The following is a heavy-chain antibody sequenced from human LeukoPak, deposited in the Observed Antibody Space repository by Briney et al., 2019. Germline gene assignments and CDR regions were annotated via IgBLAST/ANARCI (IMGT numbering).Heavy chain of an antibody. J-gene: IGHJ4*02. Sequence: TLSLTCAVSGGSISSGGYSWSWIRQPPGKGLEWIGYIYHSGSTYYNPSLKSRVTISVDRSKNQFSLKLSSVTAADTAVYYCASAWFGEFFDYWGQGTLVTVSS. CDR3: ASAWFGEFFDY. V-gene: IGHV4-30-2*01. CDR1: GGSISSGGYS. D-gene: IGHD3-10*01. CDR2: IYHSGST.